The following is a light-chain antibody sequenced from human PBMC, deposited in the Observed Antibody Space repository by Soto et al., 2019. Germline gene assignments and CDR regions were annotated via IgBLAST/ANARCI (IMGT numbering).Light chain of an antibody. CDR2: GAS. CDR3: QQYGSSLIT. Sequence: EIMLTQSPGTLSLSPGERATLSCRASQSASSSNLAWYQQKLGQAPRLLIYGASSRATGIPDRFSGSGSGPDFTLTISRLEPEDFAVYYCQQYGSSLITSGQGTRVEIK. CDR1: QSASSSN. V-gene: IGKV3-20*01. J-gene: IGKJ5*01.